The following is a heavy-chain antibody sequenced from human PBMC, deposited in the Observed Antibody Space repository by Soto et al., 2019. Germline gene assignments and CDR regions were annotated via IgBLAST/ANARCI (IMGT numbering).Heavy chain of an antibody. CDR3: ARNAPYSSSWPDYYYYYYGMDV. CDR2: IYYTGIT. V-gene: IGHV4-39*01. Sequence: PSETLSLHGTVSGDSISSSSFSWRWIRQPPGKGLEWIGTIYYTGITDYNPPLKSRVSISVDTSKSLSSLRLSSATAADTAVYYCARNAPYSSSWPDYYYYYYGMDVWCPGTMLTVFS. D-gene: IGHD6-13*01. J-gene: IGHJ6*02. CDR1: GDSISSSSFS.